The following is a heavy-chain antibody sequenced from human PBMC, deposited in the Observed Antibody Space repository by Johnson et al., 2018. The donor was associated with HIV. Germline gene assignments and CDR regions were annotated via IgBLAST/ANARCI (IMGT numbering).Heavy chain of an antibody. J-gene: IGHJ3*02. CDR1: GFTFEDYG. D-gene: IGHD3-22*01. Sequence: VQLVESGGGVVQPGRSLRLSCAASGFTFEDYGMSWVREAPGKGLEWVSGINWNGGSTGYADSVKGRFTISRDNAKNSLYLQMNSLRAEDTALYYCTRGRLTYYYDSSGDDAFDIWGQGTMVTVSS. V-gene: IGHV3-20*04. CDR2: INWNGGST. CDR3: TRGRLTYYYDSSGDDAFDI.